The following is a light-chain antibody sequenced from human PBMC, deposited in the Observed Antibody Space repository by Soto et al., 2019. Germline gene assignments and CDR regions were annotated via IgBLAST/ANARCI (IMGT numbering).Light chain of an antibody. V-gene: IGKV1-5*03. Sequence: DIKMTQSPSTRSSSLEDRVTITCRASQHISTWVAWYQQKPGKAPNLLIYKASRLETGVPSRFIGSGSGTDFTLTISRMEPEDFAVYYCQQYGSSGTFGQGTKVDIK. CDR3: QQYGSSGT. J-gene: IGKJ1*01. CDR1: QHISTW. CDR2: KAS.